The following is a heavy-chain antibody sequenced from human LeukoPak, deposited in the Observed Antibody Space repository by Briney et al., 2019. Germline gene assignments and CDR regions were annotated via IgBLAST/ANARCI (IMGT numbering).Heavy chain of an antibody. CDR1: GFTVRSYW. CDR2: IKQDGSEK. CDR3: ARNYYHASGPAAGSSDY. Sequence: GGSLRLSCAASGFTVRSYWMSWVRQAPGKGLEWVANIKQDGSEKFFVDSVKGRFTISRDNAKNSLYLQMNSLRAEDTAVYFCARNYYHASGPAAGSSDYWGQGTLVTVSS. D-gene: IGHD3-10*01. V-gene: IGHV3-7*05. J-gene: IGHJ4*02.